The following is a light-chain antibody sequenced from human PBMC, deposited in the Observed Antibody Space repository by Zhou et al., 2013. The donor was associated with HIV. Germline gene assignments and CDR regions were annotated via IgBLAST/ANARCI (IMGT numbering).Light chain of an antibody. CDR3: QQYGSSPLT. J-gene: IGKJ4*01. V-gene: IGKV3-20*01. Sequence: EIVLTQSPATLSLSPGERADPLLQGQSDVSSRYLAWYQQKLGQAPRLLIFGASSRAPGIPDRFSGSESGTDFTLTISRLEPEDFAVYYCQQYGSSPLTFGEGPRWRSN. CDR1: DVSSRY. CDR2: GAS.